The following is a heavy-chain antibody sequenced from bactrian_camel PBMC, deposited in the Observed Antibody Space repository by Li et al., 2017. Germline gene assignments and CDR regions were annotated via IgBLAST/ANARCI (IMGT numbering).Heavy chain of an antibody. CDR1: GYAVSSNC. V-gene: IGHV3S68*01. J-gene: IGHJ4*01. CDR3: AAVMGCSLAPWLRDPGQKEGPIS. Sequence: HVQLVESGGGSVQAGGSLRLSCLVSGYAVSSNCMAWFRQIPGKEREGVASITRIHGGTAYANSVKGRFIISRDNIKSMWYLQMNMLKPEDTGMYYCAAVMGCSLAPWLRDPGQKEGPISWGQGTQVTVS. D-gene: IGHD3*01. CDR2: ITRIHGGT.